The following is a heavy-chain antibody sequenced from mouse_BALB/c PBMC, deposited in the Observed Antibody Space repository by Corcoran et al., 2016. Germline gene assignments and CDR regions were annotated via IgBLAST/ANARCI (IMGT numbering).Heavy chain of an antibody. V-gene: IGHV3-6*02. CDR2: ISYDGRN. D-gene: IGHD1-2*01. CDR1: GYSITSAYY. CDR3: ATLLRPFDY. Sequence: DVQLQESGPGLVKPSQSLSLTCSVTGYSITSAYYWNWIRQFPGNKLEWMGYISYDGRNNYNPSLKNRISITRDTSKNQFFLKLNSVTTEDTATYFCATLLRPFDYWGQGTTLTVSS. J-gene: IGHJ2*01.